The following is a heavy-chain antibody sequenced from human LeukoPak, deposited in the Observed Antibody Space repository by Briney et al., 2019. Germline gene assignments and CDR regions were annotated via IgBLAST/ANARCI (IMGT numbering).Heavy chain of an antibody. CDR1: GFTFGSYA. J-gene: IGHJ4*02. Sequence: GGSLRLSCAASGFTFGSYAMSWVRQAPGKGLEWVSAISGSGGGTYYADSVKGRFTISRDNSKNTLYLQMNSLRAEDTAVYYCAKAYYYDSSGYYSANWGQGTLATV. D-gene: IGHD3-22*01. CDR3: AKAYYYDSSGYYSAN. V-gene: IGHV3-23*01. CDR2: ISGSGGGT.